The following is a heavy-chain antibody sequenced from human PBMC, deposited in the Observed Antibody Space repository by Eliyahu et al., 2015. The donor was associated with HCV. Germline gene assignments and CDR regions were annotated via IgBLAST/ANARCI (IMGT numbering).Heavy chain of an antibody. CDR2: IKSKTDGGTT. CDR1: GFXFSNAW. D-gene: IGHD3-10*01. J-gene: IGHJ6*02. CDR3: TTDLYGSGSYSSYYYGMDV. Sequence: EVQLVESXGGLVKPGGSLRLSCAASGFXFSNAWMSWVRQAPGKGXEWVGRIKSKTDGGTTDYAAPVKGRFTISRDDSKNTLYLQMNSLKTEDTAVYYCTTDLYGSGSYSSYYYGMDVWGQGTTVTVSS. V-gene: IGHV3-15*01.